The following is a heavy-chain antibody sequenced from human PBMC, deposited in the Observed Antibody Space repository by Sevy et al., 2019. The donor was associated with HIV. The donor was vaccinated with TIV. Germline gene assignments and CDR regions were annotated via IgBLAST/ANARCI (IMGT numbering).Heavy chain of an antibody. CDR2: ISSSSSYI. CDR3: QGGYGYSPRDWFDP. D-gene: IGHD5-18*01. V-gene: IGHV3-21*01. J-gene: IGHJ5*02. Sequence: GGSLRLSCAASGFTFSSYSMNWVRQAPGKGLEWVSSISSSSSYIYYADSVKGRFTISRDDAKNSLYLQMNSLRAEDTAVYYCQGGYGYSPRDWFDPWGQGTLVTVSS. CDR1: GFTFSSYS.